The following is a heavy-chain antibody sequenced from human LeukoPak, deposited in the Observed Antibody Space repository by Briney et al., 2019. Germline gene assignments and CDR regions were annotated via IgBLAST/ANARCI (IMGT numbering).Heavy chain of an antibody. CDR2: ISGSGGST. V-gene: IGHV3-23*01. CDR1: GFTFSSYA. Sequence: GGSLRLSCAASGFTFSSYAMSWVRQAPGKGLEWVSAISGSGGSTYYADSVKGRFTISRDKSKNTLYLQMNSLRAEDTAVYYCAKGSAIVVVNDAFDIWGQGTMVTVSS. J-gene: IGHJ3*02. CDR3: AKGSAIVVVNDAFDI. D-gene: IGHD3-22*01.